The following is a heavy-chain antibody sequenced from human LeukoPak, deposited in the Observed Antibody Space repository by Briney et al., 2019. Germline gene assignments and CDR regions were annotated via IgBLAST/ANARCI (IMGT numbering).Heavy chain of an antibody. D-gene: IGHD3-3*01. CDR2: ISSSSSTI. J-gene: IGHJ4*02. CDR1: GFTFSSYS. Sequence: PGGSLRLSCAASGFTFSSYSMNWVRQAPGKGLEWVSSISSSSSTIYYADSVKGRFTISRDNAKNSLYLQMNSLRAEDTAVYYCASSGRNNYDFWSGYYLYWGQGTLVTVSS. V-gene: IGHV3-48*01. CDR3: ASSGRNNYDFWSGYYLY.